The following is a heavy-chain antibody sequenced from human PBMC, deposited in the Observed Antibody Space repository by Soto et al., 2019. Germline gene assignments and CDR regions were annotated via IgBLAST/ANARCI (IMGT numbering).Heavy chain of an antibody. Sequence: SVKVSCKASGGTFSSYAISWVRQAPGQGLEWMGGIIPIFGTANYAQRFQGRVTITADESTSTAYMELSSLRSEDTAVYYCASTPIWGSTSLPFDPWGQGTLVTVSS. J-gene: IGHJ5*02. V-gene: IGHV1-69*13. D-gene: IGHD2-2*01. CDR2: IIPIFGTA. CDR1: GGTFSSYA. CDR3: ASTPIWGSTSLPFDP.